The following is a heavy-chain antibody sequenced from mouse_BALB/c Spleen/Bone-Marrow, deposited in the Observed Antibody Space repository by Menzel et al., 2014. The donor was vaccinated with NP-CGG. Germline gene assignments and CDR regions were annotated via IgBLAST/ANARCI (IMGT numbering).Heavy chain of an antibody. Sequence: VQLQQSGAELVRPGVSVKISCKGSGYTFTDYAMHWVKQSHAESLEWIGVINTYFGDISCNQKFKGKATIAVDKTSRTVYMELARLTAEDSAIYYCARGYSNNYAMDYWGQGTSVTVSS. D-gene: IGHD2-5*01. CDR1: GYTFTDYA. CDR2: INTYFGDI. J-gene: IGHJ4*01. V-gene: IGHV1S137*01. CDR3: ARGYSNNYAMDY.